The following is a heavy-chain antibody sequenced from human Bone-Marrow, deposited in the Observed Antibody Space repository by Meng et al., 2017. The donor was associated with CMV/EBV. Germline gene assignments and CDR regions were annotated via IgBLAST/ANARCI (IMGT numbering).Heavy chain of an antibody. Sequence: GGSLRLSCAASGFTFSSYAMHWVRQAPGKGLEWVAVISYDGSNKYYADSVKGRFTISRDNAKNSLYLQMNSLGAEDTALYYCARAPASYCSAASCVVLDYWGQGTLVTVSS. CDR2: ISYDGSNK. CDR1: GFTFSSYA. V-gene: IGHV3-30*04. CDR3: ARAPASYCSAASCVVLDY. D-gene: IGHD2-15*01. J-gene: IGHJ4*02.